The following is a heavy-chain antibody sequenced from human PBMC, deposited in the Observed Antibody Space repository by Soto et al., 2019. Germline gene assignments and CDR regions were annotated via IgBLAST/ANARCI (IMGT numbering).Heavy chain of an antibody. V-gene: IGHV5-51*01. Sequence: PGESLKISCKGSGYSFTSYWIGWVRQMPGKGLEWVGIIYPGDSDTRYSPSFQGQVTISADKSISTAYLQWSSLKASDTAMYYCARVSGGSYLRGWDYYYGMDVWGQGTTVTVSS. CDR3: ARVSGGSYLRGWDYYYGMDV. D-gene: IGHD1-26*01. CDR2: IYPGDSDT. J-gene: IGHJ6*02. CDR1: GYSFTSYW.